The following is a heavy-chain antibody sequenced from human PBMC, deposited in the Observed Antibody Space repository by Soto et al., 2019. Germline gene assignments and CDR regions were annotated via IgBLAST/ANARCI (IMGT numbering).Heavy chain of an antibody. CDR1: GGYIVCGGYS. V-gene: IGHV4-30-2*01. J-gene: IGHJ5*02. Sequence: QVQLQESGSGLVKPSQTLSLTCAVSGGYIVCGGYSWSWIRQPPGKGLEWIGTAYPRGSTYYAPSLKSRVTISLDLSKNQFSLNLNSVSAAYMAVYYCASVAGSGWYDAWGQGTLVTVSS. CDR3: ASVAGSGWYDA. CDR2: AYPRGST. D-gene: IGHD6-19*01.